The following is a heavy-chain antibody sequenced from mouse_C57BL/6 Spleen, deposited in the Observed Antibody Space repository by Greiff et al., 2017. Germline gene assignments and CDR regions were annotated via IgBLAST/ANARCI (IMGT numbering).Heavy chain of an antibody. D-gene: IGHD1-1*01. CDR3: ARHGSYSITTVVGRDWYFDV. CDR2: ISSGGSYT. CDR1: GFTFSSYG. Sequence: EVQGVESGGDLVKPGGSLKLSCAASGFTFSSYGMSWVRQTPDKRLEWVATISSGGSYTYYPDSVKGRFTISRDNAKNTLYLQMSSLKSEDTAMYYCARHGSYSITTVVGRDWYFDVWGTGTTVTVSS. V-gene: IGHV5-6*01. J-gene: IGHJ1*03.